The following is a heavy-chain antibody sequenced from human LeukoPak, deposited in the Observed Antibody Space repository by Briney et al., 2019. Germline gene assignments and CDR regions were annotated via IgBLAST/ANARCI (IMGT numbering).Heavy chain of an antibody. CDR1: GFTFSSHA. J-gene: IGHJ4*02. D-gene: IGHD3-3*01. Sequence: PGGSLGLSCAASGFTFSSHALSWLRQAPGKGLEWVSTISGSGGSTYYADSVKGRFTISRDNSKNTLYVQMNSLRAEDTAVYYCASLQSGKMNLFLPADYWGQGTLVTVSS. V-gene: IGHV3-23*01. CDR2: ISGSGGST. CDR3: ASLQSGKMNLFLPADY.